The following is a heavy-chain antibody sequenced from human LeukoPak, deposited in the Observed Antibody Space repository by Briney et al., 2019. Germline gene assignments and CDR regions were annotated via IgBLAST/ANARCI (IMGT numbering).Heavy chain of an antibody. CDR2: INPNSGGT. CDR3: HNMMVVVAQLQDY. D-gene: IGHD3-22*01. J-gene: IGHJ4*02. V-gene: IGHV1-2*02. CDR1: GYTFTGYY. Sequence: ASVKVPCKASGYTFTGYYMHWVRQAPGQGLEWMGWINPNSGGTNYAQKFQGRVTMTRDTSISTAYMELSRLRSDDTAVYYCHNMMVVVAQLQDYWGQGTLVTVSS.